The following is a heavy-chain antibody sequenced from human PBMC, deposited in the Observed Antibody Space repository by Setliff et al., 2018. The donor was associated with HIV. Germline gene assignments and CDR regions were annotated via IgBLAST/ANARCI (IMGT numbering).Heavy chain of an antibody. CDR1: GEFVSSGGYY. CDR3: ARGESTTWDLAEYFQH. D-gene: IGHD2-2*01. Sequence: SETLSLTCTVFGEFVSSGGYYWSWIRQHPGKGLEWIGYVYYTGTSYFNPSLKSRITISVDTSKNHFSLKLGFVTAADTAVYYCARGESTTWDLAEYFQHWGHGTLVTVSS. J-gene: IGHJ1*01. V-gene: IGHV4-31*03. CDR2: VYYTGTS.